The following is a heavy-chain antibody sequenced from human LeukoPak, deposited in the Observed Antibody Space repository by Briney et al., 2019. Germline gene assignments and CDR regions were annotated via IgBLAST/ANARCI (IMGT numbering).Heavy chain of an antibody. CDR1: GFTFSSYA. CDR3: AKLTSGSGSSALFDY. J-gene: IGHJ4*02. D-gene: IGHD3-10*01. Sequence: GGSLRLSCAASGFTFSSYAMSWVRQAPGKGLEWGSAISGSGGSTYYADSVKGRFTISRDNSKNTLYLQMNSLRAEDTAVYYCAKLTSGSGSSALFDYWGQGTLVTVSS. CDR2: ISGSGGST. V-gene: IGHV3-23*01.